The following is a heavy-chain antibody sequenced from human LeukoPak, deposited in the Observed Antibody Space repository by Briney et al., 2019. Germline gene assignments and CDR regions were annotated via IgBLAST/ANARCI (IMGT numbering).Heavy chain of an antibody. Sequence: GGSLRPSCAASGFTFRDFYMTWIRQAPGKGLEWVAYIGPSGTIMNYADSVKGRFTVSRDNAENSLYLHMNSLRAEDTAVYYCTRDPRLCDYWGQGTLVTVSS. J-gene: IGHJ4*02. CDR1: GFTFRDFY. CDR2: IGPSGTIM. CDR3: TRDPRLCDY. V-gene: IGHV3-11*01.